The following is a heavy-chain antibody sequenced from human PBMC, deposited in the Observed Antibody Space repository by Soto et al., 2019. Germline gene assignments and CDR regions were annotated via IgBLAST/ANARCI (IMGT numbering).Heavy chain of an antibody. CDR2: IKREESEK. Sequence: GGSLRLSWTAGGCRFGRYCMTWVRHVPGNGLQWVANIKREESEKYYVDFVKGRFTTSRNTADNSVFLHMNNLRVAATATYYCARVRATDYEIDYWGQGDLVTVSS. CDR1: GCRFGRYC. J-gene: IGHJ4*02. CDR3: ARVRATDYEIDY. V-gene: IGHV3-7*03. D-gene: IGHD4-17*01.